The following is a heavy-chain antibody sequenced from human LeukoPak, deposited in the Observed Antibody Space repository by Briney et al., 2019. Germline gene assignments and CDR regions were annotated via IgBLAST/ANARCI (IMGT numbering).Heavy chain of an antibody. Sequence: GGSLRLSCAASGFTFRCYSMNWVRPAPAKGLDWVSYISSSSSTIYYEAALKGRFTITRDNAKNSLYLQMNSLRDEDTAVYYCARARGRASGSGSYSFDYWGQGTLVTVSP. D-gene: IGHD3-10*01. V-gene: IGHV3-48*02. CDR2: ISSSSSTI. J-gene: IGHJ4*02. CDR1: GFTFRCYS. CDR3: ARARGRASGSGSYSFDY.